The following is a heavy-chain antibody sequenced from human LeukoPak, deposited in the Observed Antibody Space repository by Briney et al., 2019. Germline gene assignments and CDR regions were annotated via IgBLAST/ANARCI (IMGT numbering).Heavy chain of an antibody. Sequence: KTSQTLSLTCTVSGGSISSGSYYWSWIRQPAGKGVEWTGRIYTSGSTNYNPSLKSRVTISVDTSKNQFSLKLSSVTAADTAVYYCARGASWDLRTPRGHMDVWGKGTTVTVSS. CDR2: IYTSGST. J-gene: IGHJ6*03. CDR1: GGSISSGSYY. V-gene: IGHV4-61*02. D-gene: IGHD1-26*01. CDR3: ARGASWDLRTPRGHMDV.